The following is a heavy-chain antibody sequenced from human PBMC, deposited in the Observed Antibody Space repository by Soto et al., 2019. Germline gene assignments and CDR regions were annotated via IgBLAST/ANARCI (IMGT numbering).Heavy chain of an antibody. CDR3: ARGPPLGF. V-gene: IGHV4-30-2*01. Sequence: PSETLSLTCTVSGGSISSDYWSWIRQPPGKGLECIGYIYHSGSTYYNPSLKSRVTISVDRSKNQFSLKLSSVTAADTAVYYCARGPPLGFWGQGTLVTVSS. CDR1: GGSISSDY. J-gene: IGHJ4*02. CDR2: IYHSGST.